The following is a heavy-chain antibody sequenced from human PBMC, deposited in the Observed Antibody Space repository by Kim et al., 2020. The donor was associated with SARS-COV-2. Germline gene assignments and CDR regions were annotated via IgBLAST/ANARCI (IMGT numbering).Heavy chain of an antibody. V-gene: IGHV3-23*01. CDR3: AKGGIVVVPAAEVDVVTAIPAFWD. Sequence: GGSLRLSCAASGFTFSSYAMSWVRQAPGKGLEWVSAISGSGGSTYYADSVKGRFTISRDNSKNTLYLQMNSLRAEDTAVYYCAKGGIVVVPAAEVDVVTAIPAFWDWGQGTLVTVSS. CDR1: GFTFSSYA. D-gene: IGHD2-2*01. CDR2: ISGSGGST. J-gene: IGHJ4*02.